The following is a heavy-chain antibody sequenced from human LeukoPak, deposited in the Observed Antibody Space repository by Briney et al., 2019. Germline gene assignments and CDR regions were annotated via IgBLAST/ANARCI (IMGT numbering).Heavy chain of an antibody. J-gene: IGHJ6*03. V-gene: IGHV1-2*02. CDR1: GYTFTGYY. Sequence: ASVKVSCKASGYTFTGYYMHWGRQAPGQGLEWMGWINPNSGGTNYAQKFQGRVTMTRDTSISTAYMELSRLRSDDTAVYYCARDPYYYYYMDVWGKGTTVTVSS. CDR2: INPNSGGT. CDR3: ARDPYYYYYMDV.